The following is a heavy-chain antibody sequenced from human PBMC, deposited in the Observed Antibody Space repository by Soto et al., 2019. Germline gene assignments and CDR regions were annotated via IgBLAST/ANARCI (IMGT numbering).Heavy chain of an antibody. D-gene: IGHD1-20*01. J-gene: IGHJ5*02. Sequence: ASVKVSCKASGYTFTGYYMHWVRQAPGQGLEWMGWINPNRGGTNYAQKFQGWVTMTRDTSISTAYMELSRLRSDDTAVYYCARGRYNWNHGDWFDPWGQGTLVTVSS. CDR2: INPNRGGT. V-gene: IGHV1-2*04. CDR1: GYTFTGYY. CDR3: ARGRYNWNHGDWFDP.